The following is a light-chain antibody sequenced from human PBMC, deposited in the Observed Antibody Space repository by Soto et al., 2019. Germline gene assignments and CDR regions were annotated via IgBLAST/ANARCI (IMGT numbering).Light chain of an antibody. CDR1: SSDVGGYNY. Sequence: QSVLTQPASVSGSPGQSITISCTGTSSDVGGYNYVSWYQQHPGKAPKLMIYEVSNRPSGVSNRFSGSKSGNTASLTISGLPGEDGADYYCSSFSSLNTLVFGGGTKLTVL. CDR3: SSFSSLNTLV. J-gene: IGLJ3*02. CDR2: EVS. V-gene: IGLV2-14*01.